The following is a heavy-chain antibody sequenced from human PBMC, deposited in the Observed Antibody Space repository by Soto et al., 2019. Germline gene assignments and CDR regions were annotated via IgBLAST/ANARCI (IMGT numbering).Heavy chain of an antibody. J-gene: IGHJ6*02. CDR1: GFTFSTYA. Sequence: EVQWLESGGGLVQPGGALRLSCAASGFTFSTYAMRWVRQAPGQGVEWVSSITGGGGRGAYYGDSVKGRFTITRYDSKDTLYLPMESLSADDTAVYYCAKCQHNSGGSNGGMDVCGQGTTVTVSS. CDR2: ITGGGGRGA. CDR3: AKCQHNSGGSNGGMDV. D-gene: IGHD3-10*01. V-gene: IGHV3-23*01.